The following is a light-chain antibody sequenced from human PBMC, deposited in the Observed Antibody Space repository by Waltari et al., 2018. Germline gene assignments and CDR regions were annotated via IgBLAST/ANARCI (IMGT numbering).Light chain of an antibody. CDR2: GVS. J-gene: IGKJ2*01. Sequence: EIVMTQSPATLSLSPGERATLSCRASQGVSSNLAWYQQKPGQAPRLLIYGVSIRVTGIPARFSGSGSGTEFTLTISSLQSEDFAVYYCQQYNNWPPYTFGQGTKLEI. CDR3: QQYNNWPPYT. V-gene: IGKV3-15*01. CDR1: QGVSSN.